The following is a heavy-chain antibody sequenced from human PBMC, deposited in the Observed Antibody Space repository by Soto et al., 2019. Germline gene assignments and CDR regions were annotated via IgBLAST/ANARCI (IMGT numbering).Heavy chain of an antibody. CDR2: IKPGGSEE. CDR3: ARGDYYDNTGPFSDAFDI. Sequence: PGGSLRLSCAASGFTFSSYWMSWVRQAPGKGLEWVANIKPGGSEEWYVDSVKGRFTISRDNAKNSLHLQMNSLRAEDTAVYYCARGDYYDNTGPFSDAFDIWGQGTMVTVSS. D-gene: IGHD3-22*01. J-gene: IGHJ3*02. V-gene: IGHV3-7*04. CDR1: GFTFSSYW.